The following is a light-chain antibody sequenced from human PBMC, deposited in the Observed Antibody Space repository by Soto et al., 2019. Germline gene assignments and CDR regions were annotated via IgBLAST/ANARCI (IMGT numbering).Light chain of an antibody. V-gene: IGKV1-9*01. CDR3: QQVKSYPFT. CDR1: QGIISY. CDR2: DAS. J-gene: IGKJ4*01. Sequence: IQLTRSPSSLSASIGDRVTIACRASQGIISYLVWYQQKPGKAPKLLIHDASSLQSGVPSRFSGSGSGTDFTLTISNLQPEDFATYYCQQVKSYPFTFGGGTKVEIK.